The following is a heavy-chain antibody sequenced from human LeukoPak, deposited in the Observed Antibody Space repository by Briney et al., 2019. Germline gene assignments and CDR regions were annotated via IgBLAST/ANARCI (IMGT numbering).Heavy chain of an antibody. V-gene: IGHV4-59*01. D-gene: IGHD6-13*01. CDR2: MYYSGST. CDR1: GGSMSSYY. CDR3: ARVQAYSSSWDDLGNYYYYMDV. Sequence: SETLSLTCSVSGGSMSSYYWSWIRQPPGKGLEWIGFMYYSGSTNYNPSLKSRVTISVDTSENQFSLKLSSVIAADTALYYCARVQAYSSSWDDLGNYYYYMDVWGKGTTVTVSS. J-gene: IGHJ6*03.